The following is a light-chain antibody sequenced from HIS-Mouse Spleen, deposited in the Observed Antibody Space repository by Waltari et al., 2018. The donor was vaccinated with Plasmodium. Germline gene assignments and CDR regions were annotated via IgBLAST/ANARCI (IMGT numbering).Light chain of an antibody. J-gene: IGLJ3*02. CDR2: DFS. V-gene: IGLV2-11*01. CDR1: SSDVGGYNY. CDR3: CSYAGSYTLV. Sequence: QSALTQPRSVSGSPGQSVTISCTGTSSDVGGYNYVSWYHQHPGKAPNLMIYDFSKRPSGVPDRFSGSKSGNTASLTISGLQAEDEADYYCCSYAGSYTLVFGGGTKLTVL.